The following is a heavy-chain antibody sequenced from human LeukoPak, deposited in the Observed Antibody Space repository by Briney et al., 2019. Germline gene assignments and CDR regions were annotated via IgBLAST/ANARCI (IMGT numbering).Heavy chain of an antibody. CDR3: ARGGHGDGYTNFDY. D-gene: IGHD5-24*01. CDR2: IIPIFGTA. V-gene: IGHV1-69*13. J-gene: IGHJ4*02. Sequence: ASVKVSCKASGGTFSSYAISWVRQAPGQGLEWMGGIIPIFGTANYAQKFQGRVTITADESTSTAYMELSSLRSEDTAVYYCARGGHGDGYTNFDYWGQGTLVTVSS. CDR1: GGTFSSYA.